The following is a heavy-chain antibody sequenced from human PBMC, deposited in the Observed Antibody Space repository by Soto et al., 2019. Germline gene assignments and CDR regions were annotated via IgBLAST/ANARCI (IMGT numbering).Heavy chain of an antibody. CDR1: GFTFSTYA. J-gene: IGHJ4*02. CDR3: AKVHPEMIVVIVTGSLDS. D-gene: IGHD3-22*01. CDR2: IGGSGDYT. V-gene: IGHV3-23*01. Sequence: RGSLRLSCAASGFTFSTYAMNWVRQAPGKGLEWVSAIGGSGDYTYYADSVKGRFTISRDNSKNTLYLQMNSLRAEDTAIYYCAKVHPEMIVVIVTGSLDSWGQGTLVTVSS.